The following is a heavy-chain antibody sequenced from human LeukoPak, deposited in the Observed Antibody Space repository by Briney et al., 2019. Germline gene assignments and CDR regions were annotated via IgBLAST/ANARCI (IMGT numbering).Heavy chain of an antibody. CDR1: GFTFSSYG. V-gene: IGHV3-23*01. Sequence: PGGSLRLSCAASGFTFSSYGMSWVRQAPGKGLEWVSGINGNGGSTYNADSVKGRFTISRDNSKNTLYLQMNSLRAEDTAVYYCARRAGDYSHPYDYWGQGTLVTVSS. D-gene: IGHD3-22*01. CDR2: INGNGGST. J-gene: IGHJ4*02. CDR3: ARRAGDYSHPYDY.